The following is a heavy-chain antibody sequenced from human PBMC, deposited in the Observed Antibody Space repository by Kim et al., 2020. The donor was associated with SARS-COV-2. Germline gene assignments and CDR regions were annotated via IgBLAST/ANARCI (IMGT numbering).Heavy chain of an antibody. CDR1: GFTFSSYG. CDR3: AKEIVSKYSSSWTAGYYYYGMDV. CDR2: ISYDGSNK. Sequence: GGSLRLSCAASGFTFSSYGMHWVRQAPGKGLEWVAVISYDGSNKYYADSVKGRFTISRDNSMNTLYLQMNSLRAEDTAVYFCAKEIVSKYSSSWTAGYYYYGMDVWGQGTTVTVSS. J-gene: IGHJ6*02. V-gene: IGHV3-30*18. D-gene: IGHD6-13*01.